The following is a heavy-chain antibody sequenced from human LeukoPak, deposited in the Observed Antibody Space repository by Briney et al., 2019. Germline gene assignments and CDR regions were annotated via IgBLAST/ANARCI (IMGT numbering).Heavy chain of an antibody. V-gene: IGHV3-72*01. CDR1: GFTFSDHY. J-gene: IGHJ3*02. Sequence: PGGSLRLSCAASGFTFSDHYMDWVRQAPGKGLEWVGRTRNKANSYTTEYAASVKGRFTISRDDSKTSLYLQMNSLKTEDTAVYYCVHSGSYRPFDIWGQGTMVTVSS. CDR2: TRNKANSYTT. D-gene: IGHD3-10*01. CDR3: VHSGSYRPFDI.